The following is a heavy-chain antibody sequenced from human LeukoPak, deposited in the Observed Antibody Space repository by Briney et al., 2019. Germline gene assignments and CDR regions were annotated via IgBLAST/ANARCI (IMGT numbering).Heavy chain of an antibody. CDR3: AREPPYCGSTSCYRGGFGY. V-gene: IGHV1-2*02. Sequence: ASVKVSCKASGYTFTGYYMHWVRQAPGQGLEWMGWVNPNSGGTNYAQKFQGRVTMTRDTSISTAYMELSRLRSDDTAVYYCAREPPYCGSTSCYRGGFGYWGQGTLVTVSS. CDR2: VNPNSGGT. D-gene: IGHD2-2*02. J-gene: IGHJ4*02. CDR1: GYTFTGYY.